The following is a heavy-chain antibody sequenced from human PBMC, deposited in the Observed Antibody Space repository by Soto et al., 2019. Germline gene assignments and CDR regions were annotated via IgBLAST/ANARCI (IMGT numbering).Heavy chain of an antibody. CDR1: GYTFTSYA. CDR3: ARNLRYSDYAFDL. V-gene: IGHV1-3*01. J-gene: IGHJ3*01. Sequence: ASVKVSCKASGYTFTSYAMHWVRQAPGQRLEWMGWINAGNGNTKYSQKFQGRVTITRDTSASTAYMELSSLRSEDTAVYYCARNLRYSDYAFDLWGQGTMVTVSS. CDR2: INAGNGNT. D-gene: IGHD5-18*01.